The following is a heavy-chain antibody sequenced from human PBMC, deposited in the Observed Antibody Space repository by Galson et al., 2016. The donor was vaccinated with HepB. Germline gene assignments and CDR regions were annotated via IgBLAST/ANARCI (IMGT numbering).Heavy chain of an antibody. CDR3: VRDSSNNYYYTSTGSGWNY. J-gene: IGHJ4*02. CDR1: GGTFNNFA. D-gene: IGHD3-22*01. CDR2: IVPMFGTV. V-gene: IGHV1-69*13. Sequence: SVKVSCKASGGTFNNFAISWVREAPGQGLEWMGGIVPMFGTVRYAQKFQGRVAITADESTTTAFMELSSLRSEDTAVYYCVRDSSNNYYYTSTGSGWNYWGQGTLVTVSS.